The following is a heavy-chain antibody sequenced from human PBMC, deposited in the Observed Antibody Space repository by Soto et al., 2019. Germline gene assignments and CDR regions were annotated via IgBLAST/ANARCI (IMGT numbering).Heavy chain of an antibody. D-gene: IGHD3-3*01. J-gene: IGHJ6*03. CDR3: AREYHTVRYYYMDV. Sequence: QVQLVQSGAEVKKPGASVKVSCTASGYTFTSYGISWVRQAPGQGLEWMGWISAYNGNTNYAQKLQGRVTMTTDTSTSIAYLDLRSLRSDDTAVYYCAREYHTVRYYYMDVWGKGTTVTVSS. CDR1: GYTFTSYG. CDR2: ISAYNGNT. V-gene: IGHV1-18*01.